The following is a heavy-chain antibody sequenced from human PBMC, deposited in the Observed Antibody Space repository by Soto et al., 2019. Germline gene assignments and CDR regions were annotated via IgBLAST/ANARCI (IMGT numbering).Heavy chain of an antibody. J-gene: IGHJ5*02. CDR3: ARLIAVAGTQVSWFAP. D-gene: IGHD6-19*01. CDR1: GGTFSSYA. V-gene: IGHV1-69*01. Sequence: QVQLVQSGAEVKKPGSSVKVSCKASGGTFSSYAISWVRQAPGQGLEWMGGIIPIFGTANYAQKFQGRVTITADEATSTAYMEMRSLRAEEPAVHYCARLIAVAGTQVSWFAPWGQGTLVTVSS. CDR2: IIPIFGTA.